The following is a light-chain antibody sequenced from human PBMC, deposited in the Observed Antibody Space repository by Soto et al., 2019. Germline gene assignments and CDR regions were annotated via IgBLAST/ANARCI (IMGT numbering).Light chain of an antibody. J-gene: IGLJ1*01. CDR1: SSDVGRYNI. V-gene: IGLV2-23*01. CDR3: CSYAGSRTYV. CDR2: EGS. Sequence: QSALTQPASVSGSPGQSITISCTGTSSDVGRYNIVSWYQQHPGKAPKLMIYEGSKRPSGVSNRFSGSKPGNTASLTISGLQAEDEADYYCCSYAGSRTYVFGTGTKVTVL.